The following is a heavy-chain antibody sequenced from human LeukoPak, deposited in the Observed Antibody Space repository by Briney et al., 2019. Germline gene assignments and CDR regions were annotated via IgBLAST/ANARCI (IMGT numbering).Heavy chain of an antibody. J-gene: IGHJ4*02. CDR3: ARDHWGGFDY. CDR2: IYHSGST. CDR1: GGSISSGGYS. Sequence: PSQTLSPTCAVSGGSISSGGYSWSWIRQPPGKGLEWIGYIYHSGSTYYNPSLKSRVTISVDRSKNQFSLKLSSVTAADTAVYNCARDHWGGFDYWGQGTLVTVSS. D-gene: IGHD7-27*01. V-gene: IGHV4-30-2*01.